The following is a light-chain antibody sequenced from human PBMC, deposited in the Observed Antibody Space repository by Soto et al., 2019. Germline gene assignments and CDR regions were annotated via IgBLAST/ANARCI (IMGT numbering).Light chain of an antibody. CDR1: QSIDRR. V-gene: IGKV1-5*01. Sequence: DIQMTQSPSSRPASVGGRLSVTFRASQSIDRRLAWYQQRPGKAPKILIYHASSLETGVPSRFSGSGSGTEFTLTTSSLQPDDFATYYCQQYNSYSWTFGQGTKVDIK. J-gene: IGKJ1*01. CDR3: QQYNSYSWT. CDR2: HAS.